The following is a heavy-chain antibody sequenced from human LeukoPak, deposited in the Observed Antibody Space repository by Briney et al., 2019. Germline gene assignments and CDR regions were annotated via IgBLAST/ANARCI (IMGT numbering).Heavy chain of an antibody. Sequence: ASVKVSCKASGYTFTGYYMHWVRQAPGQGLEWMGWINPNSGGTNYAQKFQGRVAMTRDTSISTAYMKLSRLRSDDTAVYYCARDYFPVAGTDYWGQGTLVTVSS. J-gene: IGHJ4*02. CDR2: INPNSGGT. CDR1: GYTFTGYY. CDR3: ARDYFPVAGTDY. V-gene: IGHV1-2*02. D-gene: IGHD6-19*01.